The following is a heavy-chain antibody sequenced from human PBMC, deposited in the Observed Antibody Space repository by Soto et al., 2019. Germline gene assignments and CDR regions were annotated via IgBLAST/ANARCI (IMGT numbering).Heavy chain of an antibody. CDR1: GFTVSSFG. CDR3: VKDMGQAAVGIRYPYGLDV. CDR2: LSSNGIGT. D-gene: IGHD6-13*01. V-gene: IGHV3-64D*06. J-gene: IGHJ6*02. Sequence: HPGGSLRLSCSGSGFTVSSFGMHWVRQAPGKGLGHVSTLSSNGIGTYYADSVKGRFTFSRDTSKNTLYLQMSSLRTEDTAVYYCVKDMGQAAVGIRYPYGLDVWGLGTTVTVSS.